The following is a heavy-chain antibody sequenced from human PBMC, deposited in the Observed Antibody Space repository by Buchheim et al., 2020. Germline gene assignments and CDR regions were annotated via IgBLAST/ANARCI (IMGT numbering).Heavy chain of an antibody. CDR3: AKTISSSWYGDFDY. D-gene: IGHD6-13*01. CDR2: ISFVGGNK. CDR1: GFTFSSYA. V-gene: IGHV3-30*04. J-gene: IGHJ4*02. Sequence: QVQLVESGGGVVQPGRSLRLSCAASGFTFSSYAIHWVRQAPGKGLEWVAVISFVGGNKYYADSVKGRFTMSRDNSKNTVYLQLNSLRAEDTAVYYCAKTISSSWYGDFDYWGQGAL.